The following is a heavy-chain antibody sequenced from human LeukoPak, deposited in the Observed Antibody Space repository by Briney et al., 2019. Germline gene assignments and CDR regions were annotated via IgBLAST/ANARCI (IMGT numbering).Heavy chain of an antibody. J-gene: IGHJ5*02. Sequence: PGGSLRLSCAASGFTFSTFAMSWVRQAPGKGLEWVSLISASGGSTYYADSVKGRFTISRDNAKNSLYLQMNSLRAEDTAVYYCARVGFYDILTGYYSGNWFDPWGQGTLVTVSS. CDR1: GFTFSTFA. D-gene: IGHD3-9*01. V-gene: IGHV3-23*01. CDR2: ISASGGST. CDR3: ARVGFYDILTGYYSGNWFDP.